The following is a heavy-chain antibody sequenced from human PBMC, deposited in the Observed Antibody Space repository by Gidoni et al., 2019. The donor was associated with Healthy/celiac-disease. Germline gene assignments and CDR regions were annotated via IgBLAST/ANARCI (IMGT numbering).Heavy chain of an antibody. CDR3: ARGKWLRRGGWDY. CDR2: IYYSGST. D-gene: IGHD5-12*01. V-gene: IGHV4-30-4*01. J-gene: IGHJ4*02. CDR1: GGSISSGDYY. Sequence: QVQLQESGPGLVKPSQTLSLTCTVSGGSISSGDYYWRWIRQPPGKGLEWIGYIYYSGSTYYNPSLKSRVTISVDTSKNQFSLKLSSVPAADTAVYYCARGKWLRRGGWDYWGQGTLVTVSS.